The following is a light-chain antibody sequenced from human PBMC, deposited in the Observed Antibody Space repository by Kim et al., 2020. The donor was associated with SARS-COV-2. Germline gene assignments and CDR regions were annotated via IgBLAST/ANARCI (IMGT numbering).Light chain of an antibody. Sequence: SLSPGEKATLSCRASQSVYSYLAWYQHKRGQAPRLLIYEASNRATDVPARFSGSGSGTDFTLTISSLEAEDFAIYYCQQRRNWPLTFGGGTKLEI. CDR2: EAS. V-gene: IGKV3-11*01. CDR3: QQRRNWPLT. CDR1: QSVYSY. J-gene: IGKJ4*01.